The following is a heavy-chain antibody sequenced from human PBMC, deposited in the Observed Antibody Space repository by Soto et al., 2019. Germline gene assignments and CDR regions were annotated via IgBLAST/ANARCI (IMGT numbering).Heavy chain of an antibody. J-gene: IGHJ4*02. Sequence: GGSQRLSSAASGFNVSSHGMHWVRQAPGKGLEWVAVVWSDGTTKHYADSVKGRFTISRDESKNTVDLQMSSLRVEDTAVYYCAKDRSSYSDDDWGQGTLVTVSS. CDR1: GFNVSSHG. CDR3: AKDRSSYSDDD. D-gene: IGHD1-26*01. V-gene: IGHV3-33*03. CDR2: VWSDGTTK.